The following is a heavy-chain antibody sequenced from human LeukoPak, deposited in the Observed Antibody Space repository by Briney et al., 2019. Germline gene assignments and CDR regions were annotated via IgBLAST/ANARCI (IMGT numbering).Heavy chain of an antibody. CDR3: ARAVVVITPRTTKIKRYYFDY. D-gene: IGHD3-22*01. Sequence: GASVKVSCKASGYTFTGYYMHWVRQATGQGLEWMGWMNPNSGNTGYAQRFQGRVTITGNTSITTAYLELSSLRSEDTAVYYCARAVVVITPRTTKIKRYYFDYWGQGTLVTVSS. CDR1: GYTFTGYY. J-gene: IGHJ4*02. CDR2: MNPNSGNT. V-gene: IGHV1-8*03.